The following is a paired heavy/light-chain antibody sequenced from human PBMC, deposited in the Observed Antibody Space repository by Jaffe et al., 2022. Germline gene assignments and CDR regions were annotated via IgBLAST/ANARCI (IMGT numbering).Light chain of an antibody. V-gene: IGLV9-49*03. Sequence: QPVLTQPPSTSASLGASVTLTCTLSSGYSHSQVDWYQQRPGKGPRFLMRVGTGDIVQSRGDGIPDRFSVLESGLNRSLTIKNIQVEDEGDYHCSADLVSGNDFVAVFAGGTRLTVL. J-gene: IGLJ3*02. CDR3: SADLVSGNDFVAV. CDR1: SGYSHSQ. CDR2: VGTGDIVQ.
Heavy chain of an antibody. Sequence: QVQLQESGPGLVKPSQTLSLTCSVSGGGPINTGSYYYNWIRQSPGKGLEWIGRIYTSGATHYNPSLRSRVVISLDRSRNQFSLELSSVTAADTAVYYCARTRPMHYLDGRPSQFWGQGTLVTVSS. V-gene: IGHV4-61*02. CDR3: ARTRPMHYLDGRPSQF. CDR1: GGGPINTGSYY. J-gene: IGHJ4*01. D-gene: IGHD6-6*01. CDR2: IYTSGAT.